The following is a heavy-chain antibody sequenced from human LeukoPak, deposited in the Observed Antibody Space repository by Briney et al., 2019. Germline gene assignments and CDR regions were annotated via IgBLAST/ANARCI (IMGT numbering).Heavy chain of an antibody. J-gene: IGHJ4*02. CDR1: GFTFSNYA. V-gene: IGHV3-23*01. D-gene: IGHD1-26*01. CDR3: AKGGKWDVTPFDY. Sequence: GGSLRLSCAASGFTFSNYAMSWVRQAPGKGLEWVSGISGSGGGTYYADSVKGRFTISRANSKNTLYLQVNSLRAEDTAVYYCAKGGKWDVTPFDYWGQGTLVTVSS. CDR2: ISGSGGGT.